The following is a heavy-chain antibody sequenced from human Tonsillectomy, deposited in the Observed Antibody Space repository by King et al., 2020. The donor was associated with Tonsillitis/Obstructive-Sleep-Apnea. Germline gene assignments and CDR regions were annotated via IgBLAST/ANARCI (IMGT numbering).Heavy chain of an antibody. D-gene: IGHD2-2*02. Sequence: VQLVESGGGVVQPGRSLRLSCAASGFTFSTYGMHWVRQAPGKGLEWVAVIWYDGSNRNYADSVKGRFTISRDNSKNTLYLQMNSLRAEDTAVYYCARSSKLVRVEEPAAIDYWGQGALVTVSS. CDR1: GFTFSTYG. V-gene: IGHV3-33*01. CDR2: IWYDGSNR. CDR3: ARSSKLVRVEEPAAIDY. J-gene: IGHJ4*02.